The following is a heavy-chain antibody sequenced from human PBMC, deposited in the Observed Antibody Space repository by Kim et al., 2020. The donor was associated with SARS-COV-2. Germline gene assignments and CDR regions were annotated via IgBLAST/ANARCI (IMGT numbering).Heavy chain of an antibody. V-gene: IGHV3-48*03. Sequence: GGSLRLSCAVSRFTVRSFEINWVRQAPGKGLEWVAYISSSDSTTHYADSVEGRITISRDTAKKSVYLQMNSLRAEDTAVYYCARVETINYYYSFYMDVWGKGTTVTASS. CDR2: ISSSDSTT. CDR3: ARVETINYYYSFYMDV. CDR1: RFTVRSFE. J-gene: IGHJ6*03.